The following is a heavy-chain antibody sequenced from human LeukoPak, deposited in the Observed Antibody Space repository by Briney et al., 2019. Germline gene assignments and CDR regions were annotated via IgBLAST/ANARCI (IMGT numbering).Heavy chain of an antibody. J-gene: IGHJ4*02. V-gene: IGHV4-59*01. D-gene: IGHD4-17*01. CDR2: IYYSGST. Sequence: SETLSLTCTVSDGSISSYYWSWIRQPPGKGLEWSGYIYYSGSTNYNPSLKSRVTISVDTSKNQFSLKLSSVTAADTAVYYCARNDYGDYDFDYWGQGTLVTVSS. CDR3: ARNDYGDYDFDY. CDR1: DGSISSYY.